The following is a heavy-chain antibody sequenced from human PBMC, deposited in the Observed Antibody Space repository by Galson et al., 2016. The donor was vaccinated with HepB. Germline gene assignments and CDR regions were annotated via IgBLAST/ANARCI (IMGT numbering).Heavy chain of an antibody. V-gene: IGHV1-69*13. J-gene: IGHJ4*02. CDR2: IIPIFGAA. D-gene: IGHD6-19*01. CDR1: GGTFSTYT. Sequence: SVKVSCKASGGTFSTYTFGWVRQAPGQGPEWMGGIIPIFGAANFAQNFQGRLSITADESTSTVYMDLSRLRSDDTAVYYCATGLRAGPYDYRGQGTLVTVSS. CDR3: ATGLRAGPYDY.